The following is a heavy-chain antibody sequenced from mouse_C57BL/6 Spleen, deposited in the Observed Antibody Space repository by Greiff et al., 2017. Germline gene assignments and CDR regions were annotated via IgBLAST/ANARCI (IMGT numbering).Heavy chain of an antibody. CDR2: INPSNGGT. CDR3: ASRFTTVVARWYFDV. Sequence: QVQLQQPGTELVKPGASVKLSCKASGYTFTSYWMHLVKQRPGQGLEWIGNINPSNGGTNYNEKFKSKATLTVDKSSSTAYMQLSSLTSEDSAVYYCASRFTTVVARWYFDVWGTGTTVTVSS. CDR1: GYTFTSYW. D-gene: IGHD1-1*01. J-gene: IGHJ1*03. V-gene: IGHV1-53*01.